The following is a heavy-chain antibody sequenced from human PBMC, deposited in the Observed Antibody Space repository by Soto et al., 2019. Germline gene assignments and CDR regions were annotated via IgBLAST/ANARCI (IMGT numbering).Heavy chain of an antibody. J-gene: IGHJ6*02. D-gene: IGHD3-10*01. CDR1: GYTFTSYG. CDR3: ARAGKYYYGSGSPYYYGMDV. V-gene: IGHV1-18*04. Sequence: QVQLVQSGAEVKKPGASVKVSCKASGYTFTSYGVSWVRQAPGQGLEWMGWISGYNGNTNYAQKRQGRVTMTTDISTSTAYMELRSLRSDDTAVYYCARAGKYYYGSGSPYYYGMDVWGQGITVTVSS. CDR2: ISGYNGNT.